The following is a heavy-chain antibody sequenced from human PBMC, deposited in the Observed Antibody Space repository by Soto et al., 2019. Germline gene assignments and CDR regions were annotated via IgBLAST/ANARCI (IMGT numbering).Heavy chain of an antibody. CDR3: AKAAYGDYVVYYYGMDV. J-gene: IGHJ6*02. CDR2: ISGSGGST. D-gene: IGHD4-17*01. Sequence: PGGSLRLSCAASGFTFSSYAMSWVRQAPGKGLEWVSAISGSGGSTYYADSVKGRFTISRDNSKNTLYLQMNSLRAEDTAVYYCAKAAYGDYVVYYYGMDVWGQGTTVTVSS. V-gene: IGHV3-23*01. CDR1: GFTFSSYA.